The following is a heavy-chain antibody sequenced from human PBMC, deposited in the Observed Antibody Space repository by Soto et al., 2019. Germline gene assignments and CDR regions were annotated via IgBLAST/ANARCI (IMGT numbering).Heavy chain of an antibody. Sequence: NPSETLSLTCAVYGGSFSGYYWSWIRQPPGKGLEWIGEINHSGSTNYNPSLKSRVTISVDTSKNQFSLKLSSVTAADTAVYYCASSHGYGSYYFDYWGQGTLVTVSS. D-gene: IGHD3-10*01. J-gene: IGHJ4*02. CDR1: GGSFSGYY. CDR2: INHSGST. CDR3: ASSHGYGSYYFDY. V-gene: IGHV4-34*01.